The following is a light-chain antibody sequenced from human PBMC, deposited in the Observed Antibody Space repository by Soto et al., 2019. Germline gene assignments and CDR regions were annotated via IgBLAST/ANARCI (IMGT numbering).Light chain of an antibody. CDR1: QSVSRN. J-gene: IGKJ5*01. CDR3: LQYNNWLPIT. Sequence: DIVMTQSPATLSVSPGERATLSCRASQSVSRNLAWYQQKPGQAPRLLIYAASTRATGVPARFSGSGSGTEFTFTISSLQSEDFAIYFCLQYNNWLPITFGQGTRLEIK. V-gene: IGKV3-15*01. CDR2: AAS.